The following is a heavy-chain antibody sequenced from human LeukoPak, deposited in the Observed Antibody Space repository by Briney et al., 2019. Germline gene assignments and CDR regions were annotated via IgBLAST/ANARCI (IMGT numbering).Heavy chain of an antibody. CDR1: GFTFSSYS. D-gene: IGHD4-11*01. V-gene: IGHV3-21*01. J-gene: IGHJ4*02. Sequence: GGSLRLSCAASGFTFSSYSMSWVRQAAGKGLEWVASISSSSSYIYYADSVKGRFTISRDNAKNSLYLQMNSLRAEDRAVYYCASTLQRWYFDYWGQGTLVTVSS. CDR3: ASTLQRWYFDY. CDR2: ISSSSSYI.